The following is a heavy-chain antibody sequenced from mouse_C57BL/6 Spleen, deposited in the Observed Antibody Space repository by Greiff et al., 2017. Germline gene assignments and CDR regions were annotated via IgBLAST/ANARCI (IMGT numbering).Heavy chain of an antibody. CDR3: ARSYYYGRGRYFDV. V-gene: IGHV1-26*01. Sequence: EVQLQQSGPELVKPGASVKISCKASGYTFTDYYMNWVKQSHGKSLEWIGDINPNNGGTSYNQKFKGKATLTVDKSSSTAYMELRSLTSEDSAVYYCARSYYYGRGRYFDVWGTGTTVTVSS. CDR2: INPNNGGT. J-gene: IGHJ1*03. D-gene: IGHD1-1*01. CDR1: GYTFTDYY.